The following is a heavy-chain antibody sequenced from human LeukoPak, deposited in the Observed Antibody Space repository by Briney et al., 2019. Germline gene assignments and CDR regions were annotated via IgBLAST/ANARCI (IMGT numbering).Heavy chain of an antibody. V-gene: IGHV3-7*01. J-gene: IGHJ4*02. CDR1: GFIFSNSW. CDR3: ARASRGSPNNDY. Sequence: GGSLRLSCAASGFIFSNSWINWVRQAPGKGLEWVAIKNQDGSERYYVDSVKGRFTISRDNVKNSVYLQMNSLRAEDTAVYYCARASRGSPNNDYWGQGTLVTVSS. D-gene: IGHD6-13*01. CDR2: KNQDGSER.